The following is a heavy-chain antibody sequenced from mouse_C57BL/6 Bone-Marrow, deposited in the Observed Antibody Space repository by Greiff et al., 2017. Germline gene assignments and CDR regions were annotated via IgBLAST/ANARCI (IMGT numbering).Heavy chain of an antibody. CDR1: GYTFTSYG. CDR3: ARWLRRRYFEV. V-gene: IGHV1-81*01. Sequence: QVQLQQSGAELARPGASVKLSCKASGYTFTSYGISWVKQRTGPGLEWIGAIYPRSGNTYYNEQFKGKATLTADKSSSTAYMELRSLTSEDSAVYFCARWLRRRYFEVWGTGTTVTVAS. CDR2: IYPRSGNT. J-gene: IGHJ1*03. D-gene: IGHD2-2*01.